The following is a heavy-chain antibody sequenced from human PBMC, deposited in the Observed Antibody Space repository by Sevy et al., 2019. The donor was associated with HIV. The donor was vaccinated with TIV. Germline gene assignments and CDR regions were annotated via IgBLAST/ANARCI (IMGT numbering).Heavy chain of an antibody. V-gene: IGHV5-51*01. D-gene: IGHD3-10*01. CDR3: AKGAGGTLPAYYYYGMDV. J-gene: IGHJ6*02. CDR1: GYSFTSYW. CDR2: IYPGDSDT. Sequence: GESLKISCKCSGYSFTSYWIVWVRQMPGRGLEWMGIIYPGDSDTIYSPSFKGQVTISVDKSSSTAYLQWSRLKASDTAIYYCAKGAGGTLPAYYYYGMDVWGQGTTVTVSS.